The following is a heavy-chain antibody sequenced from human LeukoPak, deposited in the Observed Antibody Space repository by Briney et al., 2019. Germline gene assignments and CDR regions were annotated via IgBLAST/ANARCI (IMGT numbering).Heavy chain of an antibody. CDR2: INSEGSTI. Sequence: PGGSLRLSCSASGFTFSDYAMHWVRQAPGKGLVWVSRINSEGSTISYADSVKGRFTISRDNAKNTLFLQMNSLRAEDTAVYYCARISSDSISYYDHWGQGTLVTVSS. CDR3: ARISSDSISYYDH. CDR1: GFTFSDYA. D-gene: IGHD3-22*01. V-gene: IGHV3-74*01. J-gene: IGHJ4*02.